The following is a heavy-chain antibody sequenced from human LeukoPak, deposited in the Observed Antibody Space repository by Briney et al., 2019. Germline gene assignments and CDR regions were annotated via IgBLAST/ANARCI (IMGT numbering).Heavy chain of an antibody. CDR2: IYYSGST. CDR1: GGSISSSSYY. CDR3: ARHISLLWFGEEGGPNWFDP. D-gene: IGHD3-10*01. J-gene: IGHJ5*02. V-gene: IGHV4-39*01. Sequence: SETLSLTCTVSGGSISSSSYYWGWIRQPPGKGLEWIGSIYYSGSTYYNPSLKSRVTISVDTSKNQFSLKLSSVTAAETAVYYCARHISLLWFGEEGGPNWFDPWGQGTLVTVSS.